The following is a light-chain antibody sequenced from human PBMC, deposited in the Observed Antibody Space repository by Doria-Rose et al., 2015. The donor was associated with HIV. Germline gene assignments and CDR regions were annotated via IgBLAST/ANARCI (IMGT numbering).Light chain of an antibody. V-gene: IGKV1-39*01. CDR3: QQSYSTPLT. Sequence: TQSPSSLSASVGDRVTITCQASQSTGSFLHWYQQKPGKAPKLLIYAASSFQNGVPSRFSGSGSGTDYTLTISSLQPEDFATYFCQQSYSTPLTFGGGAKVEIK. CDR2: AAS. CDR1: QSTGSF. J-gene: IGKJ4*01.